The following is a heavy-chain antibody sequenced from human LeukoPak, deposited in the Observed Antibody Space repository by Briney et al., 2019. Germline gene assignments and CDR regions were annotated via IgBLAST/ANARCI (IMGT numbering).Heavy chain of an antibody. CDR1: GGSISRNSYY. CDR2: IYYSGST. CDR3: ASMTLLYYFDY. J-gene: IGHJ4*02. Sequence: SETLSLTCTVSGGSISRNSYYWGWIRQPPGKGLEWIGSIYYSGSTYYYPSLKSRVTISIDTPKNQFSLKLSPVTAADTAVYYCASMTLLYYFDYWGQGTLVTVSS. V-gene: IGHV4-39*01. D-gene: IGHD2-21*01.